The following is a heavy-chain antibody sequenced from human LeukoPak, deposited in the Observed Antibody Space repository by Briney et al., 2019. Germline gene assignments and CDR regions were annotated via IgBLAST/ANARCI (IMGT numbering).Heavy chain of an antibody. V-gene: IGHV3-48*03. CDR1: GFTFSSYE. D-gene: IGHD4-17*01. CDR2: ISSSSSTI. J-gene: IGHJ4*02. Sequence: PGGSLRLSCAASGFTFSSYEMNWVRRAPGKGVEWVSYISSSSSTIYYADSVKGRFTISRDNAKNSLYLQMNSLRAEDTAVYYCARVGSMSGDYVNPQDYWGQGTLVTVSS. CDR3: ARVGSMSGDYVNPQDY.